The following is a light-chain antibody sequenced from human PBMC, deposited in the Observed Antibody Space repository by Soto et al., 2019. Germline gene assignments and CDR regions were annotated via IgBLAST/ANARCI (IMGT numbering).Light chain of an antibody. J-gene: IGLJ1*01. CDR1: NKVGGGYNY. CDR3: CAYEATYTYV. CDR2: GVS. Sequence: QSDLNQPHSVSGSPREALTISCTGTNKVGGGYNYVSWDQQSPGKARKLLMDGVSERPSGVPDRFSGSKSGSTVSVTISWLQAEHEADYYWCAYEATYTYVSGTGTKVTVL. V-gene: IGLV2-11*01.